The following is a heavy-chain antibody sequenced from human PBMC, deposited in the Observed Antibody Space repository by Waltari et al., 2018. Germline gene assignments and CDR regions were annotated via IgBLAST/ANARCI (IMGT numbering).Heavy chain of an antibody. CDR2: ISGSGGST. CDR3: AKGTYSGSYYMDSLNDY. D-gene: IGHD1-26*01. J-gene: IGHJ4*02. CDR1: GFTFSSYA. Sequence: EVQLLESGGGLVQPGGSLRLSCAASGFTFSSYAMSWVRQAPGKGLEWVSAISGSGGSTYYADSVKGRLTISRDNSKNTLYLQMNSLRAEDTAVYYCAKGTYSGSYYMDSLNDYWGQGTLVTVSS. V-gene: IGHV3-23*01.